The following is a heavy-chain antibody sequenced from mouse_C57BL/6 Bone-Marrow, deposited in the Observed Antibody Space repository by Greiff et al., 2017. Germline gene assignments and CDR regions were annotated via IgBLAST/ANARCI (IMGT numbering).Heavy chain of an antibody. CDR3: AREDWDVGAY. D-gene: IGHD4-1*01. V-gene: IGHV1-81*01. CDR2: IYPRSGNT. CDR1: GYTFTSYG. J-gene: IGHJ3*01. Sequence: VKLVESGAELARPGASVKLSCKASGYTFTSYGISWVKQRTGQGLEWIGEIYPRSGNTYYNEKFKGKATLTADKSSSTAYMELRSLTSEDSAVYFCAREDWDVGAYWGQGTLVTVSA.